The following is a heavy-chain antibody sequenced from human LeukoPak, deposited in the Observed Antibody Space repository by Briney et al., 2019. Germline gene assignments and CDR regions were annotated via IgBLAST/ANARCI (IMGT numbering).Heavy chain of an antibody. Sequence: GGSLRLSCAASGFTFSSYEMNWVRQAPGKGLEWVSYISSSGNTVYYADSVKGRFTISRDNAQNSLYLQMNSLRAEDTVLYYCARSQTSIVGATKWYYFYYMDVWGKGTTVTVSS. CDR3: ARSQTSIVGATKWYYFYYMDV. CDR2: ISSSGNTV. D-gene: IGHD1-26*01. CDR1: GFTFSSYE. V-gene: IGHV3-48*03. J-gene: IGHJ6*03.